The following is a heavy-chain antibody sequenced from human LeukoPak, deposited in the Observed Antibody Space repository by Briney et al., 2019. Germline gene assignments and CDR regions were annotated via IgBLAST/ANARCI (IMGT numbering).Heavy chain of an antibody. J-gene: IGHJ4*02. CDR3: ARRIYCSSTSCYYFDY. CDR2: IYPGDSDT. CDR1: GYSFTSYW. V-gene: IGHV5-51*01. Sequence: GESLKISCKGSGYSFTSYWIGWVRQMPGKGLELTGIIYPGDSDTRYSPSFQGQVTISADKSISTAYLQWSSLKASDTAMYYCARRIYCSSTSCYYFDYWGQGTLVTVSS. D-gene: IGHD2-2*01.